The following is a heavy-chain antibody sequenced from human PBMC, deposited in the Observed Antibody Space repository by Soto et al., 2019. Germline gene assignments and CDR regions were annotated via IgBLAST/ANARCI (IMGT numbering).Heavy chain of an antibody. CDR2: IWYDGSNK. J-gene: IGHJ1*01. V-gene: IGHV3-33*01. CDR3: ARDPPYCGGDCYSRYFQH. Sequence: GGSLRLSCAASGFTFSSYGMHWVRRAPGKGLEWVAVIWYDGSNKYYADSVKGRFTISRDNSKNTLYLQMNSLRAEDTAVYYCARDPPYCGGDCYSRYFQHWGQGTLVTVSS. CDR1: GFTFSSYG. D-gene: IGHD2-21*02.